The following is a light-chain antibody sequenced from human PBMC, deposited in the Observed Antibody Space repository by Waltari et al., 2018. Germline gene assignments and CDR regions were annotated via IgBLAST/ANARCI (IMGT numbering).Light chain of an antibody. CDR3: HQHKTHWT. J-gene: IGKJ1*01. Sequence: AIRMTQSPSSLSASTGDRVTITCRASQGISSYLAWYQQKPGKAPKLLIYAASTLQNGVPSRFSGSGSGTDFTLTISCLQSEDFATYYCHQHKTHWTFGQGTKVEIK. CDR2: AAS. CDR1: QGISSY. V-gene: IGKV1-8*01.